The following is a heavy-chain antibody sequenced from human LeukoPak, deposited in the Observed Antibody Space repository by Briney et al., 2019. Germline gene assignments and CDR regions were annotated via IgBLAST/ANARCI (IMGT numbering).Heavy chain of an antibody. CDR1: GFTFSSYA. CDR2: ISHDGSNK. CDR3: AKDYYDSGGYYYGTN. J-gene: IGHJ4*02. D-gene: IGHD3-22*01. V-gene: IGHV3-30*04. Sequence: GRPLRLSCAASGFTFSSYAMHWVRQAPGKGLEWVALISHDGSNKYYADSVKGRFTISRDNSKNTLFLQMNSLRAEDTAVYHCAKDYYDSGGYYYGTNWGQGTLVTVSS.